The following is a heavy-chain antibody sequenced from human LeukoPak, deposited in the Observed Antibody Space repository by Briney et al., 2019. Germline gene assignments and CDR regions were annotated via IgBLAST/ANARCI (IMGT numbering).Heavy chain of an antibody. V-gene: IGHV3-11*01. Sequence: GGSLRLSCAASGFTCSDYYMSWIRQAPGKGLEWVSYISSSGSTIYYADSVKGRFTISRDNAKNSLYLQMNSLRAEDTAVYYCARVGGLGPRGDYGYYFDYWGQGTLVTVSS. CDR3: ARVGGLGPRGDYGYYFDY. D-gene: IGHD4-17*01. CDR1: GFTCSDYY. J-gene: IGHJ4*02. CDR2: ISSSGSTI.